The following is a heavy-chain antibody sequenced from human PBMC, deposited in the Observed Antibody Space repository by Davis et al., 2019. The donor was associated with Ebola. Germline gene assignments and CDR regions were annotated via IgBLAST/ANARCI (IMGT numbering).Heavy chain of an antibody. Sequence: GASLKISCKGSGYSFTSYWIGWVRQLPGKGLEWMGIIYPGDSATRYSPSFQGQVTISADKSIRTAYLQWRSLKASDTAMYYCARRGDFWSGYYPQPEDYYYGMDVWGQGTTVTVSS. D-gene: IGHD3-3*01. J-gene: IGHJ6*02. CDR2: IYPGDSAT. V-gene: IGHV5-51*01. CDR1: GYSFTSYW. CDR3: ARRGDFWSGYYPQPEDYYYGMDV.